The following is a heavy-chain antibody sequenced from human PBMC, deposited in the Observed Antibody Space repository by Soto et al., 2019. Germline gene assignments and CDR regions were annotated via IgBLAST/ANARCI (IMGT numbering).Heavy chain of an antibody. V-gene: IGHV3-30*18. CDR2: ISDDGSNK. CDR3: AKGGGYSYGTNDAFDI. D-gene: IGHD5-18*01. Sequence: QVQLVESGGGVVQPGRSLRLSCAASGFTFRTSGMHWVRQAPGKGLEWVAVISDDGSNKYNIASVEGRFTISRDNSKNTLYLQMNSRRTEDTAVYYCAKGGGYSYGTNDAFDIWGQGTMVTVSS. J-gene: IGHJ3*02. CDR1: GFTFRTSG.